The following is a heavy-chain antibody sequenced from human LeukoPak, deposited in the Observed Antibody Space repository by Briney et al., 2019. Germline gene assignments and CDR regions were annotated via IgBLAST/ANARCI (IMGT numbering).Heavy chain of an antibody. CDR1: GGTFSSYA. V-gene: IGHV1-69*05. CDR3: ARDPGITMVRGVIM. CDR2: IIPIFGTA. Sequence: SVKVSCKASGGTFSSYAISWVRQAPGQGLEWMGRIIPIFGTANYAQKFQGRVTITTDESTSTAYMELSSLRSEDTAVYYCARDPGITMVRGVIMWGQGTLVTVSS. J-gene: IGHJ4*02. D-gene: IGHD3-10*01.